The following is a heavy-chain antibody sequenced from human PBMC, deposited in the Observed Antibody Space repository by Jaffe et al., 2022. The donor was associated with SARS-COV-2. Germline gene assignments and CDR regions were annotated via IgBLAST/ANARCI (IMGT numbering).Heavy chain of an antibody. J-gene: IGHJ4*02. CDR1: GFTFSGHW. CDR2: INGDGSNI. CDR3: TRTVVGFDS. V-gene: IGHV3-74*01. D-gene: IGHD2-2*01. Sequence: EVQLVESGGGLVQTGGSLRLSCAASGFTFSGHWMNWVRQTPGKGLVWVSRINGDGSNIAYADSVRGRFTISRDNAKNTLYLQMSSLRAEDTAVYYCTRTVVGFDSWGQGTLVTVSS.